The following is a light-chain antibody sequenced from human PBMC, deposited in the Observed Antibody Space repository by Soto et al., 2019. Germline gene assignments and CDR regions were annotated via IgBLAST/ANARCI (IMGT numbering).Light chain of an antibody. CDR3: QQSYRSPYT. CDR1: QNIYTY. Sequence: DIQMTQSPSSLSASVGDRVTVTCRASQNIYTYLNWYQQKPGKAPKLLIYGASSLQSGVPLRFSGGGYRPDFTPTISSLQSEDFATYYCQQSYRSPYTSGHGTKLEIK. J-gene: IGKJ2*01. CDR2: GAS. V-gene: IGKV1-39*01.